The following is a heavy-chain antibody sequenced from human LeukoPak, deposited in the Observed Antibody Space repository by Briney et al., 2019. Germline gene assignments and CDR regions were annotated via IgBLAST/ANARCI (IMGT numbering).Heavy chain of an antibody. J-gene: IGHJ4*02. CDR3: ARSNYYDSSGYYYN. CDR1: GYTFTGYY. CDR2: INPNSGGT. V-gene: IGHV1-2*02. D-gene: IGHD3-22*01. Sequence: ASVKVSCKAFGYTFTGYYMHWVRQAPGQGLEWMGWINPNSGGTNYAQKFQGRVTMTRDTSISTAYMELSRLRSDDTAVYYCARSNYYDSSGYYYNWGQGTLVTVSS.